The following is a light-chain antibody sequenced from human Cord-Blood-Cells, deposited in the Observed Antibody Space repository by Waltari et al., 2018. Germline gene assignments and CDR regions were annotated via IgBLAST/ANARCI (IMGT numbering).Light chain of an antibody. CDR2: GAS. Sequence: ELVMTQSPAPLSVAPGDRATLSRRASQSVSSNLAWYQQKPGQAPRLLIYGASTRATGIPARFSGSGSGTEFTLTISSLQSEDFAVYYCQQYNNWPPLTFGGGTKVEIK. CDR1: QSVSSN. V-gene: IGKV3D-15*01. J-gene: IGKJ4*01. CDR3: QQYNNWPPLT.